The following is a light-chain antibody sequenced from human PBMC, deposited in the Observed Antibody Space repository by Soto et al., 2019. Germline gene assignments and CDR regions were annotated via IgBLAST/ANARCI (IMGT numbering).Light chain of an antibody. CDR2: DAS. J-gene: IGKJ5*01. CDR1: QFLSSY. V-gene: IGKV3D-15*01. CDR3: QQYNNWPIT. Sequence: EFVVTQSPVTLSLSPGERASLSCRASQFLSSYLAWYQQIPGQPPRLLIYDASTRATGFPARFSGSGSGTEFTLTISSLQSEDFALYYCQQYNNWPITFGQLRRLAIK.